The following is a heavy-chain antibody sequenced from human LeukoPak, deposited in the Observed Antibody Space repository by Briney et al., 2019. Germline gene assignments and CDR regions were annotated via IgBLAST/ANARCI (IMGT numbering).Heavy chain of an antibody. J-gene: IGHJ4*02. CDR2: IYHSGTT. V-gene: IGHV4-38-2*01. D-gene: IGHD4-11*01. CDR3: GRTTVAAPARGPFDL. CDR1: TYSTSSGYH. Sequence: SETLSLTCAVSTYSTSSGYHWGWIRQPPGKGLEWIGSIYHSGTTYYNSPTKSRVTISVDTSKNQFSLELTFVTAADTAFYYGGRTTVAAPARGPFDLWGQGTLVTVSS.